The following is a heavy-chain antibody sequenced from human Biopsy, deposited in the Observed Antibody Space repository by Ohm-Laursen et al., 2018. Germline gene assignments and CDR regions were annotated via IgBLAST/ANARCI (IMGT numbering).Heavy chain of an antibody. D-gene: IGHD6-19*01. CDR3: AKASGYSSGWPIDY. V-gene: IGHV3-9*01. J-gene: IGHJ4*02. CDR1: GISFSRSA. CDR2: ISWNSGSV. Sequence: SLRLSCAAPGISFSRSAMNWVRQAPGKGLEWVSGISWNSGSVVYADSVKGRFTISRDNAKNSLYLQMHSLRAEDTASYYCAKASGYSSGWPIDYWGQGNLVTVSS.